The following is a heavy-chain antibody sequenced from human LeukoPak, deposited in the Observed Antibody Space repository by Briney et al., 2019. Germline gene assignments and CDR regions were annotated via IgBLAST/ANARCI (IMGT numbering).Heavy chain of an antibody. J-gene: IGHJ4*02. CDR3: ARERPPGDSSNWFLEGYFGI. CDR1: GGTFSSYA. D-gene: IGHD6-13*01. Sequence: SVKVSCKASGGTFSSYAITWVRQAPGQGLEWMGRIIPIFGTANYAQKSQGRVTITTDESTSTAYMELSTLRSDDTAVYYCARERPPGDSSNWFLEGYFGIWGQGTLVTVSS. V-gene: IGHV1-69*05. CDR2: IIPIFGTA.